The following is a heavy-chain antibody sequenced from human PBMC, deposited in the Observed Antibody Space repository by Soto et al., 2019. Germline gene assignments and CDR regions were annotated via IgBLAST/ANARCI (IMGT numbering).Heavy chain of an antibody. CDR2: IDWDDGK. D-gene: IGHD3-22*01. Sequence: SGPTLVNPTQTLTLTCSFSGFSLTTHGVCVSWIRQPPGKALEWLALIDWDDGKYYNTSLKTRLTISKDNSKNQVVLTLANVDPLDTATYFCARTRISDRVHHQFYSGMDGWRQGTTVTVSS. CDR1: GFSLTTHGVC. V-gene: IGHV2-70*01. CDR3: ARTRISDRVHHQFYSGMDG. J-gene: IGHJ6*02.